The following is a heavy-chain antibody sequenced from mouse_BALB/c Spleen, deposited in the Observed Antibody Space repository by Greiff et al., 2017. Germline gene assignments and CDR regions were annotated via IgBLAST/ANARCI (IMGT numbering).Heavy chain of an antibody. CDR3: ARWDGNYGYYAMDY. Sequence: EVKVIESGGGLVQPGGSLKLSCAASGFDFSRYWMSWVRQAPGKGLEWIGEINPDSSTINYTPSLKDKFIISRDNAKNTLYLQMSKVRSEDTALYYCARWDGNYGYYAMDYWGQGTSVTVSS. CDR2: INPDSSTI. V-gene: IGHV4-1*02. J-gene: IGHJ4*01. CDR1: GFDFSRYW. D-gene: IGHD2-1*01.